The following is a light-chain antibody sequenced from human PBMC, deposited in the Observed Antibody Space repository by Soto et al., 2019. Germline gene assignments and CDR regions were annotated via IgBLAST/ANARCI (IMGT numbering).Light chain of an antibody. CDR3: SSFGGSSTL. Sequence: QSDLTQPASVSGSPGQSITISCTGTSSDVGGSKYVSWYQQHPGEAPKLMIYDVSYRPSGISNRFSGSKSGNTASLTISGLQAEDEADYFCSSFGGSSTLFGGGTKLTVL. CDR2: DVS. V-gene: IGLV2-14*01. CDR1: SSDVGGSKY. J-gene: IGLJ2*01.